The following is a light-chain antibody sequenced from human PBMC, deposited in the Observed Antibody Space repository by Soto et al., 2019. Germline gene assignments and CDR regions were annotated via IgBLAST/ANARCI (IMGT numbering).Light chain of an antibody. CDR2: GAS. CDR1: QSVSSTF. V-gene: IGKV3-20*01. J-gene: IGKJ2*01. Sequence: EMVLTQSPGSLYLSPGERATLSCRASQSVSSTFFAWYQQRPGQAPRLLMYGASSRATGIPERFSGSGSGTDFTLTISRLEPEDFAVYYCQQYGSSPDTFGQGTKLEIK. CDR3: QQYGSSPDT.